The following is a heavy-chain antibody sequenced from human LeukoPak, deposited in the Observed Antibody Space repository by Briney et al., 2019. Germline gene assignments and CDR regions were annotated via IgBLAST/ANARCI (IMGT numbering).Heavy chain of an antibody. Sequence: PSETLSLTCAVYGGSFSGYYWSWIRQPPGKGLEWIGEINHSGSTNYNPSLKSRVTISVDTSKNQFSLKLSSVTAADTAVYYCARPLAVAGVILSWDFDLWGRGTLVTVSS. J-gene: IGHJ2*01. CDR1: GGSFSGYY. CDR3: ARPLAVAGVILSWDFDL. V-gene: IGHV4-34*01. CDR2: INHSGST. D-gene: IGHD6-19*01.